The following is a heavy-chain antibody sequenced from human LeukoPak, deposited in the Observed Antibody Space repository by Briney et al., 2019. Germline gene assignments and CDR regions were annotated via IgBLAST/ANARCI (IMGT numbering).Heavy chain of an antibody. V-gene: IGHV4-4*02. CDR3: ARVAYQPRLRYCDV. Sequence: SETLSLTCAVSGGSISSSNWWSGVRKPPGKGLEWIGEIYHSGSTNYNPSLKRRVTISVDKSKNQSSLKLSSVTAADTAVYYCARVAYQPRLRYCDVWGKGTTVTVSS. J-gene: IGHJ6*04. D-gene: IGHD4-17*01. CDR1: GGSISSSNW. CDR2: IYHSGST.